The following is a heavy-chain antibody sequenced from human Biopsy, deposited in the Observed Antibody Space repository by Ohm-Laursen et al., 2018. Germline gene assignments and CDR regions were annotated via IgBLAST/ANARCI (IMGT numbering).Heavy chain of an antibody. D-gene: IGHD2-15*01. CDR2: ISNSGNT. J-gene: IGHJ4*02. CDR3: ARRGSGGRSFDY. V-gene: IGHV4-59*08. Sequence: SDTLSLTCIVSGDSINSSYWSWIRQAPGKGLEWIGFISNSGNTNYNLSLKSRVTISADTSKNQFSLKLGSVTVADTAVFYCARRGSGGRSFDYWGQGSLVTVSS. CDR1: GDSINSSY.